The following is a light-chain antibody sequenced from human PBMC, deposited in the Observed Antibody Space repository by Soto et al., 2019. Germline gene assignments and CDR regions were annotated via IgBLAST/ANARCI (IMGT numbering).Light chain of an antibody. J-gene: IGKJ4*01. CDR3: QYYNNWLAT. V-gene: IGKV3-15*01. CDR1: QTISNT. CDR2: AAS. Sequence: VMTQSPATLSLPPGDKVSLSCRANQTISNTLAWYQQKPGQAPRLLIYAASTRATGVSARFSGSGSGTEFTLTISSLQSEDFTIYYCQYYNNWLATFGGGTKVDI.